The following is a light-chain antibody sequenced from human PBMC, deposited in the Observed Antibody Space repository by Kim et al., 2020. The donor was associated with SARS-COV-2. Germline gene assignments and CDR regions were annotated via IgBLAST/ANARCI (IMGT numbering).Light chain of an antibody. V-gene: IGLV1-44*01. CDR3: AAWDDNLNGVA. CDR1: ITNVGRNT. J-gene: IGLJ2*01. Sequence: GRRVTVASPGSITNVGRNTVNWRHQPPATAPKRLLFGYNQRPSGVPDRFSGSKSGTSASLAISGLQSEDEADYYCAAWDDNLNGVAFGGGTQLTVL. CDR2: GYN.